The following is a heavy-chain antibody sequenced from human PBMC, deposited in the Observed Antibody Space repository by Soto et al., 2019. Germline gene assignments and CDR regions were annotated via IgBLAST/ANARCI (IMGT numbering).Heavy chain of an antibody. V-gene: IGHV4-30-2*01. CDR1: GGSISSGGYS. D-gene: IGHD6-13*01. J-gene: IGHJ4*02. CDR3: ASSHAGAHITAAVH. Sequence: LSLTCAVSGGSISSGGYSWSWIRKPPGKGLEWIGYIYHSGSTYYNPSLKSRVTISVDRSKNQFSLKLSSVTAADTAVYYCASSHAGAHITAAVHWGQGTLVTVSS. CDR2: IYHSGST.